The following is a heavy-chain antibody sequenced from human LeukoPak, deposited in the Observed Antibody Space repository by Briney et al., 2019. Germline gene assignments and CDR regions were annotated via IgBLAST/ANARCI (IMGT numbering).Heavy chain of an antibody. Sequence: SETLSLTCTVSGGSISSSSYYWGWIRQPPGKGLEWIGSIYYSGSTYYNPSLKSRVTMSVDTSKNQFSLKLSSVTAADTAVYYCARGNTGYSSGWPGGYYYYMDVWGKGTTVTISS. D-gene: IGHD6-19*01. CDR3: ARGNTGYSSGWPGGYYYYMDV. CDR1: GGSISSSSYY. J-gene: IGHJ6*03. V-gene: IGHV4-39*07. CDR2: IYYSGST.